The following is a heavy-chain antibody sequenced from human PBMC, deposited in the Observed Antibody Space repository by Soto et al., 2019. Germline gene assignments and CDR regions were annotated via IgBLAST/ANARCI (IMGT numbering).Heavy chain of an antibody. CDR3: ATVSRYYYDSSPAENAFDI. V-gene: IGHV1-24*01. CDR1: GSTLTELS. Sequence: ASVKVSCTVSGSTLTELSMHWVRQAPGKGLEWMGGFDPEDGETIYAQKFQGRVTMTEDTSTDTAYMELSSLRSEDTAVYYCATVSRYYYDSSPAENAFDIWGQGRMVTF. D-gene: IGHD3-22*01. J-gene: IGHJ3*02. CDR2: FDPEDGET.